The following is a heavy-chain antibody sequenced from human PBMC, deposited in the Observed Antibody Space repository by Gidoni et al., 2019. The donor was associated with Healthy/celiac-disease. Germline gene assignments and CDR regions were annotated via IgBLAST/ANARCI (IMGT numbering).Heavy chain of an antibody. J-gene: IGHJ4*02. CDR2: IFSHDEK. Sequence: QVTLKESGPVLVKPTETLTLTCTVSGFSLSNARMGVSWIRQPPGKALEWLAHIFSHDEKSYSTSLKSRLTISKDTSKSQVVLTMTNMDPVDTATYYCARIIQWGYYDSSGPIDYWGQGTLVTVSS. CDR3: ARIIQWGYYDSSGPIDY. V-gene: IGHV2-26*01. CDR1: GFSLSNARMG. D-gene: IGHD3-22*01.